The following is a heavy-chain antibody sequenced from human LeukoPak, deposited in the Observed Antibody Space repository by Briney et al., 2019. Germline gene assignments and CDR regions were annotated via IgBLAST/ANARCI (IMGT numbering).Heavy chain of an antibody. CDR3: ASGVGYCSSTSCYTNAFDI. CDR2: IYYSGST. V-gene: IGHV4-39*01. J-gene: IGHJ3*02. CDR1: GGSISSSSYY. D-gene: IGHD2-2*02. Sequence: KPSETLSLTCTVSGGSISSSSYYWGWIRQPPGKGLEWIGSIYYSGSTYYNPSLNSRVTISVDTSKNQFSLKLSSVTAADTAVYYCASGVGYCSSTSCYTNAFDIWGQGTMVTVSS.